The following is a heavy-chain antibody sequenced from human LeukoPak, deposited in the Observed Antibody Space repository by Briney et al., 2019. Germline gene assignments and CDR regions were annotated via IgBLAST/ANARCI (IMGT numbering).Heavy chain of an antibody. J-gene: IGHJ4*02. V-gene: IGHV3-33*01. CDR3: ARDRYGANSPFDY. D-gene: IGHD4-23*01. Sequence: PGRSLRLSCAASGFTFSNYGMHWVRQAPGKGLERVAVIWYDASNKYYADSVKGRFTIYRDNSKNTLYLQMNSLRAEDTAVYYCARDRYGANSPFDYWGQGTLVTVSS. CDR1: GFTFSNYG. CDR2: IWYDASNK.